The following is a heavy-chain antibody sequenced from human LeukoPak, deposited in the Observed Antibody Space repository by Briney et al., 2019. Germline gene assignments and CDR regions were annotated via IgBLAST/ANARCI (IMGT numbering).Heavy chain of an antibody. D-gene: IGHD6-13*01. V-gene: IGHV6-1*01. CDR1: GDSVSSNSAA. CDR2: TYYRSKWYN. CDR3: ARGLSGGSSSYWDYYYYYMDV. J-gene: IGHJ6*03. Sequence: SQTLSLTCAISGDSVSSNSAAWNWIRQSPSRGLEWLGRTYYRSKWYNDYAVSVKSRITINPDTSKNQFSLQLNSVTPEDTAVYYCARGLSGGSSSYWDYYYYYMDVWGKGTTVTISS.